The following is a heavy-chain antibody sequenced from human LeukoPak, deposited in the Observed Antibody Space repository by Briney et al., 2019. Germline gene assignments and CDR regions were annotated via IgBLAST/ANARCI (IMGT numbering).Heavy chain of an antibody. V-gene: IGHV1-8*01. CDR2: MNPNSGNT. CDR1: GYTFTSYD. J-gene: IGHJ5*02. CDR3: ARGRARGDYNWFDP. Sequence: ASVKVSCKASGYTFTSYDINWVRQATGQGLEWMGWMNPNSGNTGYAQKFQGRVTMTRNTSISTAYMELSSLRSEDTAVYYRARGRARGDYNWFDPWGQGTLVTVSS. D-gene: IGHD2-21*02.